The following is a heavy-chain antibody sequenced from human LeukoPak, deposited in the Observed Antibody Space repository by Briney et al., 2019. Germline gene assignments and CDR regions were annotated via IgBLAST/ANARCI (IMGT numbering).Heavy chain of an antibody. D-gene: IGHD3-9*01. V-gene: IGHV3-48*01. CDR3: AEGPYYDILTGYSSDAFHI. Sequence: GGSLRLSCAASAFTFSSYSMNWVRQAPGKGLEWVSYISSSSSTIYYADSVKGRFTISRDNAKNSLYLQMNSLRAEDTAVYYCAEGPYYDILTGYSSDAFHIWGQGTVVTVSS. J-gene: IGHJ3*02. CDR1: AFTFSSYS. CDR2: ISSSSSTI.